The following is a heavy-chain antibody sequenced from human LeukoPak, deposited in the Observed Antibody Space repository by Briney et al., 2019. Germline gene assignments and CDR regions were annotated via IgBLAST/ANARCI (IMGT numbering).Heavy chain of an antibody. Sequence: SGGSLRLSCAASGFTFSNAWMSWVRQAPGKGLEWVGRIKSKTDGGTTDYAAPVKGRLTISRDDSKNTLYLQMNSLKTEDTAVYYCTTDWAGYSYGWYYFDYWGQGTLVTVSS. CDR1: GFTFSNAW. CDR3: TTDWAGYSYGWYYFDY. CDR2: IKSKTDGGTT. D-gene: IGHD5-18*01. J-gene: IGHJ4*02. V-gene: IGHV3-15*01.